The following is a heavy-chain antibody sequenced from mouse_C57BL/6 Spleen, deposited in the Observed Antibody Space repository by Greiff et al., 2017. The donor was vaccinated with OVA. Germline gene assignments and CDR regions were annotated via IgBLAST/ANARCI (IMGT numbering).Heavy chain of an antibody. V-gene: IGHV5-9-1*02. CDR2: ISSGGDYI. D-gene: IGHD1-3*01. J-gene: IGHJ4*01. Sequence: EVKVVESGEGLVKPGGSLKLSCAASGFTFSSYAMSWVRQTPEKRLEWVAYISSGGDYIYYADTVKGRFTISKDNARNTLYLQMSSLKSEDTAMYYYTSDRSGPYGAMDYWGKGTSVTVSS. CDR1: GFTFSSYA. CDR3: TSDRSGPYGAMDY.